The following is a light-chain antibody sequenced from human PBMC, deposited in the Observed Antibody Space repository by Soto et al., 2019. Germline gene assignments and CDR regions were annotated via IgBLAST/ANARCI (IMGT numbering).Light chain of an antibody. CDR2: EGS. J-gene: IGLJ1*01. CDR1: SSDVGSYNL. V-gene: IGLV2-23*01. CDR3: CSYAGSSPV. Sequence: QSVLTQPASVSGSPGQSITISCTGTSSDVGSYNLVSWYQQHPGKAPKLMIYEGSKRPSGVSNRFSGSKSGNTASLTTSGLQAEDEADYYCCSYAGSSPVFGTGTKVTV.